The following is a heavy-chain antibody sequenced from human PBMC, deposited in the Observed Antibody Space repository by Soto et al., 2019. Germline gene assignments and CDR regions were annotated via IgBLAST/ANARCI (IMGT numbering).Heavy chain of an antibody. V-gene: IGHV4-34*01. CDR1: GGSFSGYY. CDR3: ARGSRIVVVVAATNYFDY. D-gene: IGHD2-15*01. J-gene: IGHJ4*02. Sequence: SETLSLTCAVYGGSFSGYYWSWIRQPPGKGLEWIGEINHSGSTNYNPSLKSRVTISVDTSKNQFSLKLSSVTAADTAVHYCARGSRIVVVVAATNYFDYWGQGTLVTVSS. CDR2: INHSGST.